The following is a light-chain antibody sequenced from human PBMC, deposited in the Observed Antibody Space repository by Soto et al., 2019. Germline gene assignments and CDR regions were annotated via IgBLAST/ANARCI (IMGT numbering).Light chain of an antibody. CDR1: SSNIGAGYD. Sequence: QSVLTQPPSVSGAPGQRVTISCTGSSSNIGAGYDVHWYQQLPGTAPKLLIYGNSNRPSGVPDRFSGSKSGTSASLAITGLQAEDEADYYCQSYDSSLKNSVFGGGTKLTVL. V-gene: IGLV1-40*01. CDR3: QSYDSSLKNSV. CDR2: GNS. J-gene: IGLJ3*02.